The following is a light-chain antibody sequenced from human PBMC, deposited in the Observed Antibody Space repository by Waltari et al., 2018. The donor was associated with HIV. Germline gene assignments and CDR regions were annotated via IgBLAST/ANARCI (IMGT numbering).Light chain of an antibody. V-gene: IGLV2-11*01. CDR3: CSYAGSYTPVV. Sequence: QSALTQPRSVSGSLGQSVTISCTGTSSDVGGYDYVSWYQQHPGKAPKLMIYDVTERPSGVPERFSGSRSGNAASLTISGLQAEDEADYYCCSYAGSYTPVVFGGGTSLTVL. J-gene: IGLJ2*01. CDR2: DVT. CDR1: SSDVGGYDY.